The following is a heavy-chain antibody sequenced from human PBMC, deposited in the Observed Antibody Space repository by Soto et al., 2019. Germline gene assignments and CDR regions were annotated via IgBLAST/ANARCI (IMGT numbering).Heavy chain of an antibody. V-gene: IGHV3-30-3*01. CDR1: GFTFSSYA. CDR3: PRVLPSRYFDSLFMPRDYYYYGMDV. CDR2: VSYDGSNK. J-gene: IGHJ6*02. Sequence: GGALRLSCAASGFTFSSYAMDWVRQAAGKGQERVGDVSYDGSNKYYADSVKGRCTISRDKSKNTLYLQMNSLRAEDTAVYYCPRVLPSRYFDSLFMPRDYYYYGMDVWGQGTTVTVSS. D-gene: IGHD3-9*01.